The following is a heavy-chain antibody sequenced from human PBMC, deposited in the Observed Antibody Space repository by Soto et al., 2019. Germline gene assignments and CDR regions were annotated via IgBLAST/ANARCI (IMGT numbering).Heavy chain of an antibody. J-gene: IGHJ4*02. V-gene: IGHV4-39*01. CDR3: ASLAGYSSGWYVSDY. CDR1: GGSISSSSYY. D-gene: IGHD6-19*01. Sequence: QLQLQESDPGLVKPSETLSLTCTVSGGSISSSSYYWGWIRQPPGKGLEWIGSIYYSGSTYYNPSLKSRVTISVDTSKNQFSLKLSSVTAADTAVYYCASLAGYSSGWYVSDYWGQGTLVTVSS. CDR2: IYYSGST.